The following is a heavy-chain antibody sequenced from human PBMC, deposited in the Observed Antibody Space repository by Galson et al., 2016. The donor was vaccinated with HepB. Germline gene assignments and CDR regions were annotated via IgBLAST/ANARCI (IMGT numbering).Heavy chain of an antibody. J-gene: IGHJ6*02. D-gene: IGHD6-19*01. V-gene: IGHV1-3*01. CDR3: ARSRSGWYPQYGMDV. Sequence: SVKVSCKASGYTFNSYAIHWVRQAPGQRLEWMGWINAGNGNRKYSEKFQGRVSFSSDTSATTVFMELSSLKSEDTAVFYCARSRSGWYPQYGMDVWGQGTTVTVSS. CDR2: INAGNGNR. CDR1: GYTFNSYA.